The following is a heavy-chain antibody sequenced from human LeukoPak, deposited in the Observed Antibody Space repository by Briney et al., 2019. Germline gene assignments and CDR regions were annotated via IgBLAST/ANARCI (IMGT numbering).Heavy chain of an antibody. Sequence: GGSLRLSCAASGFTFSSYAMSWVRQAPGKGLEWVSAISGSGGSTYYADSVKGRFTISRDNSKNTLYLQMNSLRAEDTAVYYCAKDRKITIVVVVAATPDFDYWGQGTLVTVSS. D-gene: IGHD2-15*01. CDR1: GFTFSSYA. V-gene: IGHV3-23*01. CDR2: ISGSGGST. CDR3: AKDRKITIVVVVAATPDFDY. J-gene: IGHJ4*02.